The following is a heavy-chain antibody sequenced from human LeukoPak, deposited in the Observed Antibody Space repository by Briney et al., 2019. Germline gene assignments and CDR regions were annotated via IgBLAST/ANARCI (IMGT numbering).Heavy chain of an antibody. J-gene: IGHJ3*02. V-gene: IGHV4-31*03. CDR3: ARSYGSGSYYNRNAFGI. CDR1: GGPIRSGGYY. Sequence: PSDTLSLPCTVSGGPIRSGGYYWSSIRQHAGKGLEWIGYFYYSGSTYYNPSLKSRVTISVDTSKNQFSLKLSSVTAADTAVYYCARSYGSGSYYNRNAFGIWGQGTMVTVSS. D-gene: IGHD3-10*01. CDR2: FYYSGST.